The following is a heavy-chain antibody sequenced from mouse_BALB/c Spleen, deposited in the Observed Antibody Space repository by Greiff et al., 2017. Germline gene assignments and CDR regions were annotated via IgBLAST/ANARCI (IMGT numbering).Heavy chain of an antibody. V-gene: IGHV1-5*01. CDR2: IYPGNSDT. CDR3: TRLITTRGYFDY. J-gene: IGHJ2*01. Sequence: EVQLQQSGTVLARPGASVKMSCKASGYSFTSYWMHWVKQRPGQGLEWIGAIYPGNSDTSYNQKFKGKAKLTAVTSASTAYMELSSLTNEDSAVYYCTRLITTRGYFDYWGQGTTLTVSA. D-gene: IGHD1-1*01. CDR1: GYSFTSYW.